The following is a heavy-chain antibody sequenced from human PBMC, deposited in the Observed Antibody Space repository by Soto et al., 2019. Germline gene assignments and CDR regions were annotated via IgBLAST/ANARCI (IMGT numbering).Heavy chain of an antibody. J-gene: IGHJ3*02. CDR3: ARELLFYDSDGFSWDDAFDI. CDR2: IYQSGST. V-gene: IGHV4-30-2*01. CDR1: GGYLSSSAYS. D-gene: IGHD3-22*01. Sequence: QMHLQESGSGLVKPSQTLSLTCAVSGGYLSSSAYSWSWIRQPPGKVLAWIGFIYQSGSTYYNPSLKSRVTMSLDRPKNQFSLKLSSVTAADTAVYYCARELLFYDSDGFSWDDAFDIWGQGTMVTVSS.